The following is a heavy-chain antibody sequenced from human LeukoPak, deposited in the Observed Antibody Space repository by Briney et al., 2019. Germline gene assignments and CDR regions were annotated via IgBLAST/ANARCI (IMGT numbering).Heavy chain of an antibody. V-gene: IGHV4-31*03. CDR1: GGSISSGDYY. Sequence: SETLSFTCTVSGGSISSGDYYWSWIRQHPGKGLEWIGYIYYSGSTYYNPSLKSRVTISVDTSKNQFSLKLSSVTAADTAVYYCARDLGYYDRVWGQGTLVTVSS. CDR3: ARDLGYYDRV. CDR2: IYYSGST. D-gene: IGHD3-22*01. J-gene: IGHJ4*02.